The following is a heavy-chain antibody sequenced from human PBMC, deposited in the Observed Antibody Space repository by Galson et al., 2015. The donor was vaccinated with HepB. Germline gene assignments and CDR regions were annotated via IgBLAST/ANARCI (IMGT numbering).Heavy chain of an antibody. J-gene: IGHJ4*02. D-gene: IGHD3-22*01. CDR3: ARGAPNYYDSSGYYNY. Sequence: SLRLSCAASGFHSMNYRMNWLRQTPGKGLEWVSYISGSGSRRFYAASVKGRFTISRDSAKNSLYLQMNSLRDEDTAVYYCARGAPNYYDSSGYYNYWGQGTLGTVSS. CDR1: GFHSMNYR. V-gene: IGHV3-48*02. CDR2: ISGSGSRR.